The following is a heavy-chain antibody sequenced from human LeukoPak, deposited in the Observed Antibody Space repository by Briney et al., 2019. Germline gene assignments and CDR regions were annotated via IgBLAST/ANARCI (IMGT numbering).Heavy chain of an antibody. CDR2: IYYTGST. J-gene: IGHJ4*02. CDR3: ARDRAGTCDY. D-gene: IGHD6-19*01. CDR1: GGSISSGDYY. V-gene: IGHV4-61*08. Sequence: SETLSLTCTVSGGSISSGDYYWSWIRQPPGKGLEWIGYIYYTGSTNYNPSLKSRVTISVDTSKNQFSLKLSSVTAADTAVYYCARDRAGTCDYWGQGTLVTVSS.